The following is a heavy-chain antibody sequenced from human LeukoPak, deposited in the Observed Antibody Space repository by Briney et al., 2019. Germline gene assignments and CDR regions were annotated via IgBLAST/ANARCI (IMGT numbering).Heavy chain of an antibody. J-gene: IGHJ4*02. D-gene: IGHD6-25*01. CDR2: IYHSGST. CDR1: GGSISSGGYY. V-gene: IGHV4-30-2*01. Sequence: SQTLSLTCTVSGGSISSGGYYWSWIRQPPGKGLEWIGYIYHSGSTYYNPSLKSRVTISVDRSKNQFSLKLSSVTAADTAVYYCARARLDSTFDYWGQGTLVTVSS. CDR3: ARARLDSTFDY.